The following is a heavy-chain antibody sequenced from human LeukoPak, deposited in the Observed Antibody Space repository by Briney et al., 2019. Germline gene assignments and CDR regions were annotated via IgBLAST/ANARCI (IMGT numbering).Heavy chain of an antibody. D-gene: IGHD3-3*01. V-gene: IGHV4-39*07. J-gene: IGHJ4*02. CDR2: IYYSGST. CDR3: AGLRFLAPRF. Sequence: SETLSFTCTVSGGSISSSSYYWGWIRQPPGKGLEWIGSIYYSGSTYYNPSLKSRVTISVDTSKNQFSLKLSSVTAADTAVYYCAGLRFLAPRFWGQGTLVTVSS. CDR1: GGSISSSSYY.